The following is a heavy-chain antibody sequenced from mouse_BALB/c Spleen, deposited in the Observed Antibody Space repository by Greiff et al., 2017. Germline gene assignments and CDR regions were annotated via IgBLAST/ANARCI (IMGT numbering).Heavy chain of an antibody. D-gene: IGHD2-4*01. CDR2: INPYNDGT. CDR3: ASGVSTMITTGFAY. Sequence: LQESGPELVKPGASVKMSCKASGYTFTSYVMHWVKQKPGQGLEWIGYINPYNDGTKYNEKFKGKATLTSDKSSSTAYMELSSLTSEDSAVYYCASGVSTMITTGFAYWGQGTLVTVSA. CDR1: GYTFTSYV. J-gene: IGHJ3*01. V-gene: IGHV1-14*01.